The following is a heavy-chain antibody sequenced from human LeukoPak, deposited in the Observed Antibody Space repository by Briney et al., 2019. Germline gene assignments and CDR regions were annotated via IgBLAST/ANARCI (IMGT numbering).Heavy chain of an antibody. J-gene: IGHJ6*02. D-gene: IGHD2-2*01. CDR3: ARRLDCSSTSCYHYYYGMDV. CDR1: GGSISSYY. Sequence: SETLSLTCTVSGGSISSYYWSWIRQPPGKGLEWIGYIYYSGSTNYNPSLKSRVTISVDTSKNQFSLKLSSVTAADTAVYYCARRLDCSSTSCYHYYYGMDVWGQGTTVTVSS. CDR2: IYYSGST. V-gene: IGHV4-59*08.